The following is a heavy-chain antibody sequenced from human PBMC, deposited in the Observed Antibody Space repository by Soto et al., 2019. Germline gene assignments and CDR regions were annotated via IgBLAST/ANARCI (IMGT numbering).Heavy chain of an antibody. D-gene: IGHD3-3*01. V-gene: IGHV3-23*04. CDR3: AKLKGGLGRFYGMDA. CDR1: GFSFRNYG. J-gene: IGHJ6*02. Sequence: DEQLVESGGGSLQPGGSLRLSCAASGFSFRNYGMTWVRQSPGKGLEWVSLISSGGGSTDYADSVKGRFTISRDNSQNMLFLQMTGVRGDDTALYYCAKLKGGLGRFYGMDAWGQGTMVIVSS. CDR2: ISSGGGST.